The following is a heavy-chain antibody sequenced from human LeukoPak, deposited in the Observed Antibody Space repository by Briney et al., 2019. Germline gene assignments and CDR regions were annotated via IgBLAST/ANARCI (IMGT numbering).Heavy chain of an antibody. D-gene: IGHD3-22*01. Sequence: GASVKVSCKASGYTFTGYYMHWVRQAPGQGLEWMGWINPNSGGTNYAQKFQGWVTMTRDTSISTAYMELRSLRSDDTAVYYCARDQSRKIVPPGYWGQGTLVTVSP. CDR2: INPNSGGT. CDR1: GYTFTGYY. J-gene: IGHJ4*02. CDR3: ARDQSRKIVPPGY. V-gene: IGHV1-2*04.